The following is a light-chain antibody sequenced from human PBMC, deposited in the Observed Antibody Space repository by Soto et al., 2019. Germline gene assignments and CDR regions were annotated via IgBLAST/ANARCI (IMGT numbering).Light chain of an antibody. CDR3: QQYNNWPLTWT. J-gene: IGKJ1*01. Sequence: EIVLTQSPGILSLSPGERATLSCRASQSVSNDFLAWYQQKPGQAPRLLIYGASTRATGIPARFSGSGSGTEFTLTISSLQSEDFAVYYCQQYNNWPLTWTFGQGTKVDIK. V-gene: IGKV3-15*01. CDR2: GAS. CDR1: QSVSNDF.